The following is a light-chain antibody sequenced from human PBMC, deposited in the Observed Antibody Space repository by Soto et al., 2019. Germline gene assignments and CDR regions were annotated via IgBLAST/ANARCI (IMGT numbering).Light chain of an antibody. V-gene: IGKV3-20*01. CDR1: QTIKSDY. Sequence: EIVLTQSPGTLSLSPGERATLSCGASQTIKSDYLAWYQQKPGLPPRLLMFGASSRPTGIPDRFSGSGSGTQFHLTISRLEPEDFAVYYCQQYGSSPVTFGPGTKVEI. J-gene: IGKJ1*01. CDR2: GAS. CDR3: QQYGSSPVT.